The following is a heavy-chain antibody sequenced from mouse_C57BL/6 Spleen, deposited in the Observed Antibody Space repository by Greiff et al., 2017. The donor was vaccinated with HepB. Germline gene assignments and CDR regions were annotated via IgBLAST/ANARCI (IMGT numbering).Heavy chain of an antibody. D-gene: IGHD2-3*01. CDR3: ARYSRWGYAMDY. CDR1: GFTFTDYY. V-gene: IGHV7-3*01. Sequence: EVKLQESGGGLVQPGGSLSLSCAASGFTFTDYYMSWVRQPPGKALEWLGFIRNKANGNTTEYSASVKGRFTISRDNSQSILYLQMNALRAEDSATYYCARYSRWGYAMDYWGQGTSVTVSS. J-gene: IGHJ4*01. CDR2: IRNKANGNTT.